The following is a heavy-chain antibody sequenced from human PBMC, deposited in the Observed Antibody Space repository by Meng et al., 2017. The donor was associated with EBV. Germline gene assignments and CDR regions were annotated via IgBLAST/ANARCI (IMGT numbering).Heavy chain of an antibody. CDR3: ARGMRNFNF. J-gene: IGHJ4*02. CDR1: GYSFSSFG. Sequence: QVHLVQSGAEVKKPGASVKVSCKASGYSFSSFGISWVRQAPGQGPEWMGWISAYNGDTKYAQKFQGRVTVTTDTSTSTAYMELRSLRRDDTAVYYCARGMRNFNFWGQGTLVTVSS. CDR2: ISAYNGDT. V-gene: IGHV1-18*01.